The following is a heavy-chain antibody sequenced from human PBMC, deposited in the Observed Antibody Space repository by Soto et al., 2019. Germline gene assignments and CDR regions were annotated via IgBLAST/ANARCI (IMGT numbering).Heavy chain of an antibody. Sequence: QVQLVQSGAEVQKPGASVKGSCKASGYIFTSYGVSWVRQAPGQGLEWMGWISGYNGNAKYAQKFQDRVTMTTYTSTSTAYMELRSLRSDDTAVYYCARDGDSVSDYWGQGTLVTVSS. CDR1: GYIFTSYG. J-gene: IGHJ4*02. V-gene: IGHV1-18*01. D-gene: IGHD4-17*01. CDR3: ARDGDSVSDY. CDR2: ISGYNGNA.